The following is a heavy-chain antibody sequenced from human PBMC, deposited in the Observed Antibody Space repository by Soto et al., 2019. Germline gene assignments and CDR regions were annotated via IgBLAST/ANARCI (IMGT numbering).Heavy chain of an antibody. CDR3: ARIGYCSSTSCLPGAFGI. V-gene: IGHV4-31*03. CDR1: GGSISSGGYS. CDR2: IYYIGST. J-gene: IGHJ3*02. Sequence: SETLSLTFTVSGGSISSGGYSWSWIRQHPGKGLEWIGYIYYIGSTYYNPSLKSRVTISVYPSKNQFPLKLSSVTAADTAVYYCARIGYCSSTSCLPGAFGIGGQGTMVTVSS. D-gene: IGHD2-2*03.